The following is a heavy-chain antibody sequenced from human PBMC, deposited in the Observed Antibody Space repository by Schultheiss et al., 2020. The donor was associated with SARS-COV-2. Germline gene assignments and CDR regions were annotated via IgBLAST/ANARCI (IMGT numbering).Heavy chain of an antibody. CDR2: ISYDGSNK. J-gene: IGHJ6*02. V-gene: IGHV3-30*18. Sequence: GESLKISCAASGFTFSSYGMHWVRQAPGKGLEWVAVISYDGSNKYYADSVKGRFTISRDNSKNTLYLQMNSLRAEDTAVYYCAKEVGWYAQGYYGMDVWGQGTTVTVSS. D-gene: IGHD6-19*01. CDR3: AKEVGWYAQGYYGMDV. CDR1: GFTFSSYG.